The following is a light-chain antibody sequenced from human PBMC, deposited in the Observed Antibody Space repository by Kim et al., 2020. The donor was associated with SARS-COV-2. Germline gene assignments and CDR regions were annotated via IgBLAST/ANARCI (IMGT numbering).Light chain of an antibody. Sequence: QSALTQPASVSGSPGQSITISCTGTSSDVGAYNYVSWYQQHPGKAHKLMIYDVNKRPSVVANLFSGSKSTNTASLTISGLQAEDGAGYYFTSHTTRSTWVFGGGTKLTVL. J-gene: IGLJ3*02. CDR1: SSDVGAYNY. CDR3: TSHTTRSTWV. CDR2: DVN. V-gene: IGLV2-14*01.